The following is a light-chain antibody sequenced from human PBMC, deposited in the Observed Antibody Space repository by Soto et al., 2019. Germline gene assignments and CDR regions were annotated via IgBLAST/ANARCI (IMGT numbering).Light chain of an antibody. V-gene: IGLV2-14*03. CDR1: SSDVGVYNY. CDR3: SSYTSSNSYV. CDR2: DVS. Sequence: QSALTQPASVSGSPGQSITISCTGTSSDVGVYNYVSWFQQHPGKAPKLMVYDVSNRPSGVSNRFSGSKSGNTASLTISGLQAEDEADYYCSSYTSSNSYVFGTGTNVTV. J-gene: IGLJ1*01.